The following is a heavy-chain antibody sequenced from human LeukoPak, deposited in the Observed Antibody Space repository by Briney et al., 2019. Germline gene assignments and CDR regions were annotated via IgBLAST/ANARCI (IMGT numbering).Heavy chain of an antibody. V-gene: IGHV3-23*01. CDR3: AGYYYDSSDFDY. J-gene: IGHJ4*02. D-gene: IGHD3-22*01. CDR2: ISGSGGST. Sequence: GGSLRISCAASGFTFSSYAMSWVRQAPGKGLEWVSAISGSGGSTYYADSVKGRFTISRDNSKNTLYLQMNSLRAEDTAVYYCAGYYYDSSDFDYWGQGTLVTVSS. CDR1: GFTFSSYA.